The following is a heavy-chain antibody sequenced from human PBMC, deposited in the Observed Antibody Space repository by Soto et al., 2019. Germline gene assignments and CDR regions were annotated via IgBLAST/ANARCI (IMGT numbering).Heavy chain of an antibody. CDR3: VRLNRDYYYYGMDV. V-gene: IGHV4-4*02. J-gene: IGHJ6*02. CDR1: GDSISNSKW. Sequence: SETLSLTCAVSGDSISNSKWWTWVRQTPGKGLEGIGKIDHNGITNYNPSLESRVTILKDNSKNQLSLKLSSVTGADSAVYYCVRLNRDYYYYGMDVWGQGATVTV. CDR2: IDHNGIT.